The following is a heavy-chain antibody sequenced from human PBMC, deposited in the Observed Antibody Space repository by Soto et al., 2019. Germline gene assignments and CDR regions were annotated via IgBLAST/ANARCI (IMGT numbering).Heavy chain of an antibody. CDR1: GGSFSGYY. J-gene: IGHJ4*02. Sequence: SETLSLTCAVYGGSFSGYYWSWIRQPPGKGLEWIGEINHSGSTNYNPSLKSRVTISVDTSKNQFSLKLSSVTAADTAVYYCARSGYSSSWYSSNFDYWGQGTLVTVSS. CDR2: INHSGST. D-gene: IGHD6-13*01. CDR3: ARSGYSSSWYSSNFDY. V-gene: IGHV4-34*01.